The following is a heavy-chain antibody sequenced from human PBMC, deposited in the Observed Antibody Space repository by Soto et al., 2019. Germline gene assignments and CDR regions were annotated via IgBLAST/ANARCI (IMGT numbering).Heavy chain of an antibody. CDR2: ISAFNGNT. D-gene: IGHD6-19*01. CDR1: GYSFTNYG. CDR3: SGGRGVAPPVAGNTHYYYYMDV. Sequence: QDQLVQSGAEVKKPGASVTVSCKASGYSFTNYGITWVRQAPGQGLEWLGWISAFNGNTHYAQKVQGRVTMTTDATTDTAYMELRSLRSDGTAGYYFSGGRGVAPPVAGNTHYYYYMDVWGKGTTVTVSS. V-gene: IGHV1-18*01. J-gene: IGHJ6*03.